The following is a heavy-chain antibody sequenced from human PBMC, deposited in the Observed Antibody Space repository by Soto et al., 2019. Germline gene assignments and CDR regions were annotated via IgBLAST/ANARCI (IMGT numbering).Heavy chain of an antibody. CDR3: ARGAFCGGAPGCRDMDV. J-gene: IGHJ6*02. V-gene: IGHV1-18*01. Sequence: QIQLVQSGGEVKKPGASVKVSCKSSGYNFISHSITWVRQAPGQGLEWMGRISAYNGNTNHAQKFQGRLTMTTDTSTSTAYMELRSLLSDDTAVYYCARGAFCGGAPGCRDMDVWGQGTTVTVSS. CDR1: GYNFISHS. CDR2: ISAYNGNT. D-gene: IGHD2-21*01.